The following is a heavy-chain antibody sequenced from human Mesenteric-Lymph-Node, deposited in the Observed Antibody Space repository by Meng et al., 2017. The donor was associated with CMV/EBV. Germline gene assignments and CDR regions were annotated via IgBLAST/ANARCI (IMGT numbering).Heavy chain of an antibody. CDR3: AREGYYYDSSGTFLCYYHGMDV. CDR1: GFTFSSYS. J-gene: IGHJ6*02. Sequence: GGSLRPSCAVSGFTFSSYSMSWVRQAPGKGREWVSSISRSSGYIYYADSVKGRFTISRDNAKNSLYLQMNSLRAEDTAVYYCAREGYYYDSSGTFLCYYHGMDVWGQGTTVTVSS. D-gene: IGHD3-22*01. V-gene: IGHV3-21*01. CDR2: ISRSSGYI.